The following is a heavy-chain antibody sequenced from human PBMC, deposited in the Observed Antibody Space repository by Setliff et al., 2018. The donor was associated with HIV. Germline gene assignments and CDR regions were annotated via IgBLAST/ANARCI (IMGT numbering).Heavy chain of an antibody. CDR2: VDPEDGET. J-gene: IGHJ4*02. V-gene: IGHV1-69-2*01. D-gene: IGHD3-22*01. CDR1: GYTFTDYY. Sequence: ASVKVSCKASGYTFTDYYIHWVQQAPGKGLEWMGRVDPEDGETTHAEKFQGRITITADTSTDTAYLELSSLRSEDSAFYYCTTPLDSSGYFGSDYFDYWGQGALVTVSS. CDR3: TTPLDSSGYFGSDYFDY.